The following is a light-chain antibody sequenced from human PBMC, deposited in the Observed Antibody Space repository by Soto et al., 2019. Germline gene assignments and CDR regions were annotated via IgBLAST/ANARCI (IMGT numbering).Light chain of an antibody. CDR2: AAS. Sequence: DIQLTQSPSFLSASVGDRVTITCRASQGISNYLAWYQQRPGKAPKLLIYAASTLQTGVPSRFSGSGSRTEFTLTTSSLQPDDFATYHCQQLTSYPRSTFGQGTRLEI. V-gene: IGKV1-9*01. J-gene: IGKJ5*01. CDR3: QQLTSYPRST. CDR1: QGISNY.